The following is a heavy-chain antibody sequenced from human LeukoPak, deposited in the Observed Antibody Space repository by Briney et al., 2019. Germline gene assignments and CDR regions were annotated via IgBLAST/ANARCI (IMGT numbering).Heavy chain of an antibody. Sequence: NPSETLSLTCTVSGGSISSSSYYWGWIRQPPGKGLEWIGYIYYSGSTYYNPSLKSRVTISVDTSKNQFSLKLSSVTAADTAVYYCAREEGFGARAFDIWGQGTMVTVSS. CDR3: AREEGFGARAFDI. CDR1: GGSISSSSYY. CDR2: IYYSGST. D-gene: IGHD3-10*01. V-gene: IGHV4-30-4*08. J-gene: IGHJ3*02.